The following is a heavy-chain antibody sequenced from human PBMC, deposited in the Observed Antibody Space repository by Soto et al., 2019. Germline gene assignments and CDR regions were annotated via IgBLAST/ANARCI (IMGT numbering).Heavy chain of an antibody. Sequence: ASVKVSCKASGYTFTSYGISWVRQAPGQGLEWMGWISAYNGNTNYAQKLQGRVTMTTDTSTGTAYMELRSLRSDDTAVYYCARSLYDFWPGYPRAEYFQHWGQGNLVTVSS. CDR2: ISAYNGNT. J-gene: IGHJ1*01. V-gene: IGHV1-18*04. CDR1: GYTFTSYG. CDR3: ARSLYDFWPGYPRAEYFQH. D-gene: IGHD3-3*01.